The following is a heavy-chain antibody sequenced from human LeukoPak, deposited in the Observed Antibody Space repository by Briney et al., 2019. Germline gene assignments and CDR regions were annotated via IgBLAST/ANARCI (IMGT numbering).Heavy chain of an antibody. Sequence: PGGSLRLSCAASGFTFSSYWMHWVRQAPGKGLVWVSRINSDGSSTSYADSMKGRFTISRDNAKNTLYLQMNSLRAEDTAVYYCAREEVDYYYGSGSYYNVYHGMDVWGQGTTVTVSS. CDR3: AREEVDYYYGSGSYYNVYHGMDV. D-gene: IGHD3-10*01. J-gene: IGHJ6*02. CDR1: GFTFSSYW. CDR2: INSDGSST. V-gene: IGHV3-74*01.